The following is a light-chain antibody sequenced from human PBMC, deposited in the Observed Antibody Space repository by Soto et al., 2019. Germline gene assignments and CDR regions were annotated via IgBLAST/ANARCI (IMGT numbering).Light chain of an antibody. CDR3: HQYNSDPFS. Sequence: DIQMTQSPSTLSASVGDRVTITCRASQSISSWLAWYQQKPGKDPKLLSYKASSLDSGVPSRFSGSGSGTEFTLTISSRQPDDFATDYCHQYNSDPFSFGPGTKVDIK. J-gene: IGKJ3*01. CDR1: QSISSW. V-gene: IGKV1-5*03. CDR2: KAS.